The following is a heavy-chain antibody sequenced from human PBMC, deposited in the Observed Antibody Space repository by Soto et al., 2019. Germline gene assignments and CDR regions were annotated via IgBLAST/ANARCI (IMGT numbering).Heavy chain of an antibody. V-gene: IGHV3-23*01. J-gene: IGHJ4*02. CDR2: IGGRGDTT. Sequence: GGSLRLSCAASGFTFSSYAMSWVRQAPGKGLEWVSAIGGRGDTTSYADSVKGRLTISRDNFKNTLYLQMNSLRAEDTAVYYCAREPYGGFLDSWGQGALVTVSS. D-gene: IGHD5-12*01. CDR3: AREPYGGFLDS. CDR1: GFTFSSYA.